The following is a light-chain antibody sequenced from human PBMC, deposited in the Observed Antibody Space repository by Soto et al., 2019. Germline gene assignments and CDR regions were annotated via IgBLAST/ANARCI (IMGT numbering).Light chain of an antibody. CDR3: QQYNDWPPIT. Sequence: EIMMTQSPATLSVSPGDTATLSCRASESVHNNVAWYQQKDGQAPRLLIYYASTRATDIPARFSGSGSGTEFSLTISSLQSEDSALYYCQQYNDWPPITFGQGTRLEIK. CDR2: YAS. J-gene: IGKJ5*01. CDR1: ESVHNN. V-gene: IGKV3-15*01.